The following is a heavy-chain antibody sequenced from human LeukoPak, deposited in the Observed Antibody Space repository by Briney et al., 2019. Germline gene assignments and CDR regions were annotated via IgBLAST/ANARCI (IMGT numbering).Heavy chain of an antibody. Sequence: GGSLRLSCAASGFTFSSYGMHWVRQAPGKGLEWVAVISYDGSNKYYADSVKGRFTISRDNSKNTLYLQMNSLKTEDTAVYYCTTDLRDYDFWRVIPEDYWGQGTLVTVSS. CDR3: TTDLRDYDFWRVIPEDY. D-gene: IGHD3-3*01. J-gene: IGHJ4*02. CDR2: ISYDGSNK. V-gene: IGHV3-30*03. CDR1: GFTFSSYG.